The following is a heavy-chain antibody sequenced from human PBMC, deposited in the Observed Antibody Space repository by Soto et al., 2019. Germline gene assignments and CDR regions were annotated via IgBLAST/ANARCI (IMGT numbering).Heavy chain of an antibody. CDR1: GFSLSTSGMG. V-gene: IGHV2-5*02. CDR3: AHRRAYCTGGSCYSIWFDP. D-gene: IGHD2-15*01. CDR2: IYWDDDK. Sequence: QITLKESGPTLVKPTQPLTLTCTFSGFSLSTSGMGVGWIRQPPGKALEWLALIYWDDDKRYSPSLKSRLTITKDTSKNQVVITMTNMDPVDTATYYCAHRRAYCTGGSCYSIWFDPWGQGTLVTVSS. J-gene: IGHJ5*02.